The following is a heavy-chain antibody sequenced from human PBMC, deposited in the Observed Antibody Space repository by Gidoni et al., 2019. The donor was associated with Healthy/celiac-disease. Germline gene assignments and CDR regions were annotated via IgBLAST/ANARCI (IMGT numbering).Heavy chain of an antibody. CDR2: IDSGGST. D-gene: IGHD3-22*01. CDR3: ARVLYYYDSSGYGWFDP. J-gene: IGHJ5*02. V-gene: IGHV3-66*02. CDR1: GFTGSSNY. Sequence: EVQLVESGGVLVQPGGSLRLSCAASGFTGSSNYMSWVRQAPGKGLEWVSVIDSGGSTYDADSVKGRFTISRDNSNNTLYLQMNSLRAEDTAVYYCARVLYYYDSSGYGWFDPWGQGTLVTVSS.